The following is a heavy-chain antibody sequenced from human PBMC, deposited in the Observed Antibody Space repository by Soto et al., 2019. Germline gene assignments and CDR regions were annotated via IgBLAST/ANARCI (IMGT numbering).Heavy chain of an antibody. CDR3: ARGDREDIAVVIGARPGEYGVDV. CDR2: ISYDGSNK. D-gene: IGHD2-15*01. V-gene: IGHV3-30-3*01. CDR1: GFTFRIYA. J-gene: IGHJ6*02. Sequence: QVQLVESGGGVVQPGRSPRLSCAASGFTFRIYARHWVRQAPGKGLECVAVISYDGSNKFYRDSVKGRFTISRDNSKNTLYLQINSLRYEDTAVYYCARGDREDIAVVIGARPGEYGVDVWGQGTTVTVSS.